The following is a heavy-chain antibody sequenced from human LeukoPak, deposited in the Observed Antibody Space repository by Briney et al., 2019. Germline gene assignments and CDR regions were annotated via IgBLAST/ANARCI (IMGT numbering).Heavy chain of an antibody. CDR2: IYYSGST. V-gene: IGHV4-59*08. CDR1: GGSIRSYY. J-gene: IGHJ4*02. CDR3: ASLGFDY. Sequence: SETLSLTCTVSGGSIRSYYWSWSRQPPGKGLEWIGYIYYSGSTNYNPSLKSRVTISVDTSKNQYSLKLSSVTAADTAVYYCASLGFDYWGQGTLVTVSS.